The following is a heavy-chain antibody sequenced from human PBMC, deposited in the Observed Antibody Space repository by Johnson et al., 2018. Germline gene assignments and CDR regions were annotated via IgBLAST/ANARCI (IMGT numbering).Heavy chain of an antibody. CDR1: GFTFSSYS. CDR2: ISSSSSTI. Sequence: VQLVQSGGGLVQPGGSLRLSCAASGFTFSSYSMNWVRQPPGKGLEWLSYISSSSSTIYYADSVKGRFTISRDNAKNSLYLQMNSLRDEDTDVYYCARSDYPNYYYYGRDVWGQGTTVTVSS. D-gene: IGHD1-26*01. J-gene: IGHJ6*02. V-gene: IGHV3-48*02. CDR3: ARSDYPNYYYYGRDV.